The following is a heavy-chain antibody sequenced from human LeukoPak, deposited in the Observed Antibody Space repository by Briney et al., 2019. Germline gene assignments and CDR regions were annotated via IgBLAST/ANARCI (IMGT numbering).Heavy chain of an antibody. CDR3: ARGRYGGYGYYYYGMDV. Sequence: SETLSLTCAVYGGSLSGYYWSWIRQPPGKGLEWIGEINHSGSTNYNPSLKSRVTISVDTSKNQFSLKLSSVTAADTAVYYCARGRYGGYGYYYYGMDVWGKGTTVTVSS. CDR2: INHSGST. D-gene: IGHD1-26*01. CDR1: GGSLSGYY. V-gene: IGHV4-34*01. J-gene: IGHJ6*04.